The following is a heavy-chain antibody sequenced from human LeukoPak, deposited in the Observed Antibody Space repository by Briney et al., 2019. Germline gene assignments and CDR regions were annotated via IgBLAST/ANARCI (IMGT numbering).Heavy chain of an antibody. J-gene: IGHJ6*03. CDR1: GGSISSSSYY. V-gene: IGHV4-39*07. D-gene: IGHD3-10*01. CDR2: IYYSGST. CDR3: ARATMVRPYYYYYYMDV. Sequence: PSETLSLTCTVSGGSISSSSYYWVWIRQPPGKGLEWIRSIYYSGSTYYNPSLKSRVTISVDTSKNQFSLKLSSVTAADTAVDYCARATMVRPYYYYYYMDVWGKGTTVTISS.